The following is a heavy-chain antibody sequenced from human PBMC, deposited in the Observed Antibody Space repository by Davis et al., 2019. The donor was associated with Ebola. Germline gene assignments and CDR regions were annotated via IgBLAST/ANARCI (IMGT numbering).Heavy chain of an antibody. CDR3: AKDMTSSWYSVDY. V-gene: IGHV3-43*01. J-gene: IGHJ4*02. Sequence: GESLKISCVVSGFTFDDYNMHWVRQPPGKGLEWVSVVDSDGGRTYYADSVKGRFTMSRDNQKRSLYLQMNSLTVEDTALYYCAKDMTSSWYSVDYWGQGTLVTVSS. CDR2: VDSDGGRT. CDR1: GFTFDDYN. D-gene: IGHD6-13*01.